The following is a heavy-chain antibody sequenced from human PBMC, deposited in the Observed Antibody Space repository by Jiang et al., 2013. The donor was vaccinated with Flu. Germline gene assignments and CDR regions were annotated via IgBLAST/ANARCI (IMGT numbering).Heavy chain of an antibody. Sequence: GSGLVKPSETLSLSCTVSGGSISSSNSYWGWIRQPPGKGLEWIGSIYYSGSTYYNPSLKSRVTISVDTPKKKFSLRLTSVTAADTAVYYCASQHWDHGSGSYYMSYWGQGTLVTVSS. V-gene: IGHV4-39*07. D-gene: IGHD3-10*01. CDR1: GGSISSSNSY. CDR3: ASQHWDHGSGSYYMSY. CDR2: IYYSGST. J-gene: IGHJ4*02.